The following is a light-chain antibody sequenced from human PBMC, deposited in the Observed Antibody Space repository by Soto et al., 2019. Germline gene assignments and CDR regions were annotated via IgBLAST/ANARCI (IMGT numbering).Light chain of an antibody. J-gene: IGKJ2*01. CDR3: QQRSNSYT. CDR2: DAS. V-gene: IGKV3-11*01. CDR1: QSVSSY. Sequence: EIVLTQSPATLSLSPGERATLSCRASQSVSSYLAWYQQKPGQAPRLLIYDASNRATGIPARFRGSGSRTVLTHAISSQEPADFAVYYCQQRSNSYTFGQGTKLEIK.